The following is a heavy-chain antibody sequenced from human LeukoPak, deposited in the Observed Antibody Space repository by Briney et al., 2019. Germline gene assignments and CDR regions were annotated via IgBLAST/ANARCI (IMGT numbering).Heavy chain of an antibody. V-gene: IGHV3-23*01. D-gene: IGHD2-15*01. J-gene: IGHJ4*02. Sequence: GGSLRLSCAASGFTFSSYAMSWVRQAPGKGLEWVSAISGSGGSTYYADSVKGRFTTSRDISKITLYLQMNSLRVEDTAVYFCAKHLSPYSVAGGLDYWGQGTLVTVSS. CDR1: GFTFSSYA. CDR3: AKHLSPYSVAGGLDY. CDR2: ISGSGGST.